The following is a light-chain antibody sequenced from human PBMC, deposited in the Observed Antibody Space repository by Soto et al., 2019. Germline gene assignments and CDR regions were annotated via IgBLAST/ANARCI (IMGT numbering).Light chain of an antibody. V-gene: IGKV1-5*01. J-gene: IGKJ1*01. CDR2: HAS. CDR3: QQYNSVSRWT. Sequence: DIQMTQSPATLSGSVGDRVTITCRASQTISSWLAWYQQKPGKAPKVLIYHASNLQSGVPSRFSGSGSVTEFSLTISSLQPDEFSTYYCQQYNSVSRWTFGQGTK. CDR1: QTISSW.